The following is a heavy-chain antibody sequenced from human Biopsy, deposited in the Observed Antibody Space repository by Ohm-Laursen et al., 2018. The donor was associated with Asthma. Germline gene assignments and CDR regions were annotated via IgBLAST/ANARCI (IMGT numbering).Heavy chain of an antibody. CDR1: GGAIDSGAYY. CDR2: IYYSGST. D-gene: IGHD3-22*01. Sequence: TLSLICTVSGGAIDSGAYYWSWIRQLPGKGLEWIGYIYYSGSTYYNPSLKSRVSISIDTSKNQFSPKLSSVTAADTAVYYCARAQDYYDSRGYYRSFDYWGQGTLVTVSS. J-gene: IGHJ4*02. V-gene: IGHV4-31*03. CDR3: ARAQDYYDSRGYYRSFDY.